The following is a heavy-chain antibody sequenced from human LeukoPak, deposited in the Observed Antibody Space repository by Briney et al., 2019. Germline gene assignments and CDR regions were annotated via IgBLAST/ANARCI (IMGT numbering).Heavy chain of an antibody. CDR2: IKQDGSEK. V-gene: IGHV3-7*01. CDR1: GFTFSSYW. CDR3: ARVSEAGWFGELLFDY. Sequence: GGSLRLSCAASGFTFSSYWMSWVRQAPGKGLEWVANIKQDGSEKYYVDSVKGRFTISRDNAKNSLYLQMNSLRAEDTAVYYCARVSEAGWFGELLFDYWGQGTLVTVSS. D-gene: IGHD3-10*01. J-gene: IGHJ4*02.